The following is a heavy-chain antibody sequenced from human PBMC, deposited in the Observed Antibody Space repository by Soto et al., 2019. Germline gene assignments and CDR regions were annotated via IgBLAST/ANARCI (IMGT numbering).Heavy chain of an antibody. Sequence: QVQLVQSGAEVQKPGSSVKVSCKASGGTFSSYAISWVRQAPGQGLEWMGEIISMYGAAMYAQKFQGRVTMTAAESASTAYIELTILSSEDAAVYYCARGGKERFRCAGMDVLGQGTTFTFS. CDR1: GGTFSSYA. CDR2: IISMYGAA. D-gene: IGHD1-1*01. J-gene: IGHJ6*02. CDR3: ARGGKERFRCAGMDV. V-gene: IGHV1-69*01.